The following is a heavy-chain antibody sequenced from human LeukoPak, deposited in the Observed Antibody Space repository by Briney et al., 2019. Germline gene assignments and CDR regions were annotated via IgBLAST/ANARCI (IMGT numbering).Heavy chain of an antibody. D-gene: IGHD5-18*01. Sequence: PGGSLRLSCAASGFTFSSYVMHWVRQAPGKGLEWVAFIRYDGSYKYYADSVKGRFTISRDNSKNTLYLQTNSLRPEDTAVYYCAKDPRDHTYGWSWRYFDYWGQGTLVTVSS. CDR1: GFTFSSYV. CDR3: AKDPRDHTYGWSWRYFDY. J-gene: IGHJ4*02. V-gene: IGHV3-30*02. CDR2: IRYDGSYK.